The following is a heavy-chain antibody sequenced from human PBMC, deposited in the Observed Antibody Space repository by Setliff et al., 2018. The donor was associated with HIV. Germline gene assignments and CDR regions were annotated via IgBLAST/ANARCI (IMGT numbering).Heavy chain of an antibody. J-gene: IGHJ3*01. CDR3: ARVQMAYAAFDV. Sequence: PSETLSLTCAVYGGSFSGFYWNWIRQPPGKGLEWIGEVNHSGSTNYNPSLKSRVTISVDTSKHQFSLKLSSVTAADTAVYYCARVQMAYAAFDVWGQGTMVTVSS. CDR2: VNHSGST. V-gene: IGHV4-34*01. CDR1: GGSFSGFY. D-gene: IGHD4-17*01.